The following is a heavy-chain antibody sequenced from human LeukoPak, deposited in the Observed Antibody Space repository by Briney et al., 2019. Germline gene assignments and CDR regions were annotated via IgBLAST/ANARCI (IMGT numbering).Heavy chain of an antibody. Sequence: GRSLRLSCAASGFTFSSYGMHWVRQAPGKGLEWVAVISYDGSNKYYADSVKGRFTISRDNSKNTLYLQMNSLRAEDTALYYCARVRDRYSGSYTGEFDYWGQGTLVTVSS. CDR1: GFTFSSYG. CDR2: ISYDGSNK. V-gene: IGHV3-30*03. D-gene: IGHD1-26*01. CDR3: ARVRDRYSGSYTGEFDY. J-gene: IGHJ4*02.